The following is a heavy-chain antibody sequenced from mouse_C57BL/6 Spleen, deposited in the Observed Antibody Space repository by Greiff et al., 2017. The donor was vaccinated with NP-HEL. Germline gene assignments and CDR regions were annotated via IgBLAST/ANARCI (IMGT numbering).Heavy chain of an antibody. Sequence: EVKLMESGGGLVKPGGSLKLSCAASGFTFSSYAMSWVRQTPEKRLEWVATISDGGSYTYYPDNVKGRFTISRDNAKNNLYLQMSHLKSEDTAMYYCARSDDYDGGGYAMDYWGQGTSVTVSS. V-gene: IGHV5-4*03. D-gene: IGHD2-4*01. CDR3: ARSDDYDGGGYAMDY. CDR1: GFTFSSYA. J-gene: IGHJ4*01. CDR2: ISDGGSYT.